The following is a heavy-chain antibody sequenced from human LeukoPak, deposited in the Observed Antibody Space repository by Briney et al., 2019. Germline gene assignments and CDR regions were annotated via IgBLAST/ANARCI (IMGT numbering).Heavy chain of an antibody. Sequence: ASVKVSCKASGYTFTGYYLHWVRQAPGQGLEWMGWVNPKSGGTNYAQRFQGRVTMTRDTSISTAFLELSRLRSDDTAVYYCARVVFASSSYFDYWGQGTLVTVSS. CDR2: VNPKSGGT. D-gene: IGHD3-3*01. J-gene: IGHJ4*02. CDR3: ARVVFASSSYFDY. V-gene: IGHV1-2*02. CDR1: GYTFTGYY.